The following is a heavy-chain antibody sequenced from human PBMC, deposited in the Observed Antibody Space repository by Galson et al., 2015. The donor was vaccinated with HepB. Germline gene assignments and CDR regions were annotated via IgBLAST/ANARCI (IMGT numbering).Heavy chain of an antibody. J-gene: IGHJ4*02. CDR1: GGTFSSYT. Sequence: SVKVSCKASGGTFSSYTFSWVRQAPGQGLEWMGRIIPIVGITNYAQEFQDRVTITADKSTNTAYMELSSLRSEDTAVYFCAREGRGYSYNEDPGFDSWGQGTLVTVSS. V-gene: IGHV1-69*04. CDR2: IIPIVGIT. CDR3: AREGRGYSYNEDPGFDS. D-gene: IGHD5-18*01.